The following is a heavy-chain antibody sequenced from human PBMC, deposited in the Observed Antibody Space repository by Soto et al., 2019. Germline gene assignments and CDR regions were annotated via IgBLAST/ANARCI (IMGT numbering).Heavy chain of an antibody. Sequence: GGSLRLSCAASGFTFSSYGMHWVRQAPGKGLEWVAVISYDGSNKYYADSVKGRFTISRDNSKNTLYLQMNSLRAEDTAVYYCAKGGIVVVSSLDYWGQGTLVTVS. D-gene: IGHD3-22*01. CDR1: GFTFSSYG. V-gene: IGHV3-30*18. CDR3: AKGGIVVVSSLDY. J-gene: IGHJ4*02. CDR2: ISYDGSNK.